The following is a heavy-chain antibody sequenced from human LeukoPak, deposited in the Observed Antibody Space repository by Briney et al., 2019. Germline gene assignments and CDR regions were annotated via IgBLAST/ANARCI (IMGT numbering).Heavy chain of an antibody. Sequence: SGTLSLTCAVSGGSISSSNWWSWVRQPPGKGLEWIGEIYHSGSTNYNPSLKSRVTISGDTSKNQFSLKLSSVTAADTAVYYCARLSMLGYCSGGSSSLAMDVWGKGTTVTISS. D-gene: IGHD2-15*01. V-gene: IGHV4-4*02. CDR2: IYHSGST. J-gene: IGHJ6*04. CDR1: GGSISSSNW. CDR3: ARLSMLGYCSGGSSSLAMDV.